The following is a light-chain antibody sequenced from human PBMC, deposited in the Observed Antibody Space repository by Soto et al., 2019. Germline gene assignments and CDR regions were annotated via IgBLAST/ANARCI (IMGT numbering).Light chain of an antibody. V-gene: IGKV3-20*01. CDR1: RKIISSL. CDR3: QHFNSYSLA. CDR2: GAS. J-gene: IGKJ4*01. Sequence: EIALTQSPSTLSLSPAERATLSCRAGRKIISSLLGWYQQKSGQAPRLLIHGASSMATGIPDRFSGSGSGTDFTLTISRLEPEDFAVYYCQHFNSYSLAFGGGTKVDIK.